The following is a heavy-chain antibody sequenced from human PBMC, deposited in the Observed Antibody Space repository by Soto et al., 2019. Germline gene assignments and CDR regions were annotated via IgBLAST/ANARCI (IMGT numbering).Heavy chain of an antibody. CDR3: ATVGRDCSSTSCYNYFDY. CDR1: GYTLTELS. J-gene: IGHJ4*02. V-gene: IGHV1-24*01. D-gene: IGHD2-2*02. Sequence: ASVKFSCKVSGYTLTELSMHWVRQAPGKGLEWMGGFDPEDGETIYAQKFQGRVTMTEDTSTDTAYMELSSLRSEDTAVYYCATVGRDCSSTSCYNYFDYWGQGTLVTVSS. CDR2: FDPEDGET.